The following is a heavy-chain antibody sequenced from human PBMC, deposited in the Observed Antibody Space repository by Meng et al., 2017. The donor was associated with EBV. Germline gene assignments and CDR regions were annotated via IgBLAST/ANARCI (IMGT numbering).Heavy chain of an antibody. Sequence: QVQVVHAGAEVKKPGASVKVSCKASGYTFTGYYMHWVRQAPGKGLEWMGRINPNSGGTNYAKKFQGRVTMTRDTSISTAYMELSRLRSDDTAVYYCARVGIAVAGTGDYWGQGTLVTVSS. CDR2: INPNSGGT. CDR1: GYTFTGYY. J-gene: IGHJ4*02. CDR3: ARVGIAVAGTGDY. D-gene: IGHD6-19*01. V-gene: IGHV1-2*06.